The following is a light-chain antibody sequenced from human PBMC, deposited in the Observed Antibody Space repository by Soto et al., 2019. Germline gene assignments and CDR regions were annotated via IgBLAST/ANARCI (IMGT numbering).Light chain of an antibody. J-gene: IGLJ1*01. CDR1: SSDVGGYNY. V-gene: IGLV2-14*01. CDR2: EVS. Sequence: QSVLTQPASVSGSPGQSITISCTGTSSDVGGYNYVSWYQQHPGKAPKLMIYEVSNRPSGVSIRFSGSKSGNTASLTISGLHAEDEAHYYCSSYKSSTSLDVFGTGTKVTVL. CDR3: SSYKSSTSLDV.